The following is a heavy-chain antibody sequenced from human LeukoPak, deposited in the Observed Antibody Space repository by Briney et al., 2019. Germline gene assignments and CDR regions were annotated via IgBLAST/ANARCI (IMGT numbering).Heavy chain of an antibody. Sequence: SETLSLTCTVSGDSISSYYWNWIRQPAGKGLEWIGRIYISGSTSYNPSLKSRVTMSVDTSKNQFSLKLSSVTAADTAVYYCARERPDIVVVPAATDYYYYMDVWGKGTTVTVSS. CDR3: ARERPDIVVVPAATDYYYYMDV. D-gene: IGHD2-2*01. J-gene: IGHJ6*03. V-gene: IGHV4-4*07. CDR2: IYISGST. CDR1: GDSISSYY.